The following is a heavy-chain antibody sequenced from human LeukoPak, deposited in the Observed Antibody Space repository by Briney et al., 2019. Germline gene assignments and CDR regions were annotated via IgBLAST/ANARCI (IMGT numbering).Heavy chain of an antibody. J-gene: IGHJ6*01. CDR2: INPNRGNT. D-gene: IGHD3-10*01. CDR3: ARGRITMVRGVITYYYYGMDV. Sequence: ASVKVSCKSSGYTFTSYDINWVRPATGEGLEWMGWINPNRGNTGYAQKFQGRVTMTRDASISTAYMELSSLRSEDTAVYYCARGRITMVRGVITYYYYGMDVWGQRTTVTVSS. CDR1: GYTFTSYD. V-gene: IGHV1-8*01.